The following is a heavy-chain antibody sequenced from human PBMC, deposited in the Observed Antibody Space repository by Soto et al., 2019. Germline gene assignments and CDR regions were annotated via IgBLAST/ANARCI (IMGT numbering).Heavy chain of an antibody. CDR3: ARDRISSGWFNYYYYGMDV. J-gene: IGHJ6*02. CDR2: ISAYNGNT. V-gene: IGHV1-18*01. CDR1: GYTFTSYG. Sequence: QVQLVQSGAEVKKPGASVKVSCKASGYTFTSYGIIWVRQAPGQGLEWMGWISAYNGNTNYAQKLQGRVTMTTDTSTSTAYMELRSLRSDDTAVYYCARDRISSGWFNYYYYGMDVWGQGTTVTVSS. D-gene: IGHD6-19*01.